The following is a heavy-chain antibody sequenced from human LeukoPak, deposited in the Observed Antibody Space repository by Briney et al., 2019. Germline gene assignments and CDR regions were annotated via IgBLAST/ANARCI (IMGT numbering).Heavy chain of an antibody. J-gene: IGHJ4*02. CDR2: ISDGGSTT. Sequence: GGSLRLSCAASGFTLSSYWMHWVRRAPGKGLVWVSRISDGGSTTTYADSVKGRFTISRDNARNTLYLQMNGLRAEDTAVYYCSRSAYYDGSGNYYDYWGQGTLVTVSS. CDR3: SRSAYYDGSGNYYDY. D-gene: IGHD3-22*01. CDR1: GFTLSSYW. V-gene: IGHV3-74*01.